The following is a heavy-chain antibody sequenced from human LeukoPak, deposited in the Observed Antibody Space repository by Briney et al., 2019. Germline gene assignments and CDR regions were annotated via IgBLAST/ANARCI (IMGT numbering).Heavy chain of an antibody. J-gene: IGHJ5*01. CDR1: GYSLSELS. D-gene: IGHD1-26*01. Sequence: ASVKVTCKVSGYSLSELSTHWVRQAPGQGLEWMGGFDPGDDETIYAQKFQGRVTMTEDTSTDTAYLELSSLRSEDTAVYFCATEKGLLLDSWGQGTPVTVSS. V-gene: IGHV1-24*01. CDR3: ATEKGLLLDS. CDR2: FDPGDDET.